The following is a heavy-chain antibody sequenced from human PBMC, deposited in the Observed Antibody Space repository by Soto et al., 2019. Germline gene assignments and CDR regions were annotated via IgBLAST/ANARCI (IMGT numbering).Heavy chain of an antibody. CDR1: GYTFISYD. J-gene: IGHJ5*02. Sequence: ASVKVSCKASGYTFISYDINWVRQATGQGLEWMGWMNPNSGYTGYAQKFQGRVTMTRNTSISTAYMELSSLRSEDTAVYYCARVKSRTNWFDPWGQGTLVTVSS. CDR2: MNPNSGYT. CDR3: ARVKSRTNWFDP. D-gene: IGHD2-2*01. V-gene: IGHV1-8*01.